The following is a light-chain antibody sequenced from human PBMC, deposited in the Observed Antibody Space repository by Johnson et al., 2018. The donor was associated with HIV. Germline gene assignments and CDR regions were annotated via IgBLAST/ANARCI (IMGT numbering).Light chain of an antibody. J-gene: IGLJ1*01. CDR1: SYNIGNSY. CDR2: ENN. Sequence: QSVLTQPPSVSAAPGQKVTISCSGSSYNIGNSYVSWYQQLPGTAPKLLIYENNKRPSGIPDRFSGSKSGTSATLGITGPQTGAEADYYCGTWDTSLSAPYVFGTGTKVTVL. CDR3: GTWDTSLSAPYV. V-gene: IGLV1-51*02.